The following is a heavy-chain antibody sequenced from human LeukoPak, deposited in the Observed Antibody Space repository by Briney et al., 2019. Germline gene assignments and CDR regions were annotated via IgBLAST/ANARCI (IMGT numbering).Heavy chain of an antibody. Sequence: ASVKVSCKASGYTFTSYDINWVRQATGQGLEWMGGIIPIFGTANYAQKFQGRVTITTDESTSTAYMELSSLRSEDTAVYYCARGSGHCSSTSCYHFGYWGQGTLVTVSS. CDR2: IIPIFGTA. CDR3: ARGSGHCSSTSCYHFGY. V-gene: IGHV1-69*05. D-gene: IGHD2-2*01. J-gene: IGHJ4*02. CDR1: GYTFTSYD.